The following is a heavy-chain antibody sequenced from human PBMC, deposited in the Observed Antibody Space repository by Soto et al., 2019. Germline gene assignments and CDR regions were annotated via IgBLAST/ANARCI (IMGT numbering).Heavy chain of an antibody. CDR1: GASISGFY. J-gene: IGHJ5*02. D-gene: IGHD1-1*01. CDR3: VRDGTKTLRDWFDP. Sequence: QVQLQESGPGLVKPSETLSLTCTVSGASISGFYWSWIRKSAGKGLEWIGRIYATGTTDYNPSLKSRVMMSVDTSKKQFSLKLRSVTAADTAVYYCVRDGTKTLRDWFDPWDQGISVTVSS. CDR2: IYATGTT. V-gene: IGHV4-4*07.